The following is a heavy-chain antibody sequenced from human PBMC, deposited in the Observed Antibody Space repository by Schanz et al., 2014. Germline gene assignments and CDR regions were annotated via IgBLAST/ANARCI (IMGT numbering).Heavy chain of an antibody. CDR2: IYYSGST. V-gene: IGHV4-4*02. Sequence: QVQLQESGPGLVKPSGTLSLTCAVSGGSISNANWWSWVRQPPGKGLQWIGSIYYSGSTYYNPSRKSRVTISVDTSKNQSSLMLGSVTAADTAAYYCAREYSSFDYWGQGTLVTVSS. CDR1: GGSISNANW. D-gene: IGHD6-19*01. CDR3: AREYSSFDY. J-gene: IGHJ4*02.